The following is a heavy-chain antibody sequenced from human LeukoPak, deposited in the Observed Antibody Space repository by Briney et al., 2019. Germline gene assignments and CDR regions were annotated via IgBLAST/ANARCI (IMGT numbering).Heavy chain of an antibody. J-gene: IGHJ5*02. D-gene: IGHD3-10*01. CDR1: GYTFTSYY. V-gene: IGHV1-2*02. CDR3: ARGDYYGSPKVVAA. Sequence: ASVKVSCKASGYTFTSYYMHWVRQAPGQGLEWMGIINPNSGDTNYAQKFQDRVTMTRDTSISTAYIELNFLRSDDTAVFYCARGDYYGSPKVVAAWGQGTLVTVSS. CDR2: INPNSGDT.